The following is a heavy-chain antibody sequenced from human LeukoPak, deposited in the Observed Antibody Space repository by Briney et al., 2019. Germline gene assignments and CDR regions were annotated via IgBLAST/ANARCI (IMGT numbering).Heavy chain of an antibody. CDR2: ISGSGGST. D-gene: IGHD3-9*01. J-gene: IGHJ6*01. CDR3: AKDYPHYYDILTGYYWYYHYYGMDV. Sequence: GGSLRLSCAASGFTFSSYAMSWVRQAPGKGLDWVSAISGSGGSTCYADSVKGRFTISRDNSKNTLYLQMNSLRAEDTVVYYCAKDYPHYYDILTGYYWYYHYYGMDVWVQGTTVSDCS. V-gene: IGHV3-23*01. CDR1: GFTFSSYA.